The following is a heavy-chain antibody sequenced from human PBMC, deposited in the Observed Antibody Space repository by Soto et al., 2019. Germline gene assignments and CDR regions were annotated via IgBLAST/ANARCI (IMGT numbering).Heavy chain of an antibody. CDR3: VRDNGGTFDY. CDR1: GFTFRDYY. Sequence: QVQLVESGGGLVKPGGSLRLSCAASGFTFRDYYMAWIRQAPGKGLEWVSYIGTSGSTNSADSVKGRFTISRDNAKNSLYLQMNSLRAEDAAVYYCVRDNGGTFDYWGQGTLVTVSS. CDR2: IGTSGST. J-gene: IGHJ4*02. V-gene: IGHV3-11*05. D-gene: IGHD2-8*01.